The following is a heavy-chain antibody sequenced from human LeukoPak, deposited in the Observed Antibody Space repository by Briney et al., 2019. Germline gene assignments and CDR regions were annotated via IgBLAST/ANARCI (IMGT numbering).Heavy chain of an antibody. CDR1: GDSIGTSGYY. D-gene: IGHD3-3*01. CDR2: IHYIGNT. Sequence: SETLSLTCTVSGDSIGTSGYYWSWIRQHPGTGLEWIAYIHYIGNTYYNPFLESRVTMSVDTSSNQFSLNVASVTAADTAVYYCARVRDDYFFDYWGRGILVTVSS. J-gene: IGHJ4*02. V-gene: IGHV4-31*03. CDR3: ARVRDDYFFDY.